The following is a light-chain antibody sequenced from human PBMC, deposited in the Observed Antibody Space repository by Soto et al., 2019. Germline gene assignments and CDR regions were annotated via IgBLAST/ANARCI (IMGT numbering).Light chain of an antibody. CDR1: SSDIGGYNY. V-gene: IGLV2-11*01. CDR2: DVS. J-gene: IGLJ2*01. CDR3: CSYAGSYLVV. Sequence: QSALTQPRSVSGSPGQSVTISCTGTSSDIGGYNYVSWYLQHPGKAPKLMIYDVSKRPSGIPDRFSGYKSGNTTSLTISGLQDEDEADYCCCSYAGSYLVVFGGGTELAVL.